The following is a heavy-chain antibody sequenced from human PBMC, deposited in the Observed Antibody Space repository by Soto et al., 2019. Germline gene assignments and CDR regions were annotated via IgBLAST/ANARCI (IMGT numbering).Heavy chain of an antibody. D-gene: IGHD3-10*01. J-gene: IGHJ4*02. CDR1: GFTFDDYA. V-gene: IGHV3-9*01. CDR3: AKDRMGVWFGELSLGDLDY. Sequence: GGSLRLSCAASGFTFDDYAMHWVRQAPGKGLEWVSGISWNSGSIGYADSVKGRFTISRDNAKNSLYLQMNSLRAEDTALYYCAKDRMGVWFGELSLGDLDYWGQGTLVTVSS. CDR2: ISWNSGSI.